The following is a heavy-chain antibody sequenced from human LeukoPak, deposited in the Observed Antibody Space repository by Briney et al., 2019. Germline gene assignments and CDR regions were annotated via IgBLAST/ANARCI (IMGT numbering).Heavy chain of an antibody. V-gene: IGHV4-31*03. D-gene: IGHD4-17*01. CDR2: IYYSGST. CDR1: GGSISSGGYY. Sequence: SQTLSLTCTVSGGSISSGGYYWRWIRQHPGKGLEWIGYIYYSGSTYYNPSLKSRVTISVDTSKSQFSLKLSSVTAADTAVYYCARDRKGTVTSTDAFDIWGQGTMVTVSS. CDR3: ARDRKGTVTSTDAFDI. J-gene: IGHJ3*02.